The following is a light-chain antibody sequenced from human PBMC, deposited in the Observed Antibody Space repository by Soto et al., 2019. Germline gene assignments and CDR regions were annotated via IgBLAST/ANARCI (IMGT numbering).Light chain of an antibody. J-gene: IGLJ2*01. CDR1: SSDVGGYNY. CDR2: DVS. Sequence: QSALTQPASVSGSPGQSITISCTGSSSDVGGYNYVSWYQQHPGKGPKLMIYDVSNRPSGVSNRFSGSKSANTASLTISGLQAEDEADYYCSSYSSSSTLFGGGTKLTVL. CDR3: SSYSSSSTL. V-gene: IGLV2-14*01.